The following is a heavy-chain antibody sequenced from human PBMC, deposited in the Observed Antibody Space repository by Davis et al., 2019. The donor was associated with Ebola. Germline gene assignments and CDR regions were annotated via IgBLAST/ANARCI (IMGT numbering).Heavy chain of an antibody. CDR3: ARCEENPDTSMVSCFDY. V-gene: IGHV7-4-1*02. CDR1: GYTFTSDA. Sequence: ASVKVSCKASGYTFTSDAINWVRQAPGQGLEWMGWIDTNTGNPTYAQGFAGRFVFSLDTSVSTTYLQITNLKTEDTAVYYCARCEENPDTSMVSCFDYWGQGALVTVSS. CDR2: IDTNTGNP. J-gene: IGHJ4*02. D-gene: IGHD5-18*01.